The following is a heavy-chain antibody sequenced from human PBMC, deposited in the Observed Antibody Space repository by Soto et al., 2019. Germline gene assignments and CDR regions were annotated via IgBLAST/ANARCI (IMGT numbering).Heavy chain of an antibody. Sequence: PSETLSLTCTVSGGSIRSGDYYWSWIRQPPGKGLEWIGYIYYSGSTYYKPPLKSRAIISVDTTKKQFSLKLSSVTAADAAVYDWSRGARGYYDSFEGKGFDYWGQGTPVTVSS. CDR2: IYYSGST. J-gene: IGHJ4*02. CDR1: GGSIRSGDYY. CDR3: SRGARGYYDSFEGKGFDY. V-gene: IGHV4-30-4*01. D-gene: IGHD3-22*01.